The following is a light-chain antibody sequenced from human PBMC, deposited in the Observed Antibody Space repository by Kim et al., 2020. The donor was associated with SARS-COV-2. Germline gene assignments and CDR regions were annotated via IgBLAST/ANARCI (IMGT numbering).Light chain of an antibody. V-gene: IGKV3-11*01. J-gene: IGKJ5*01. CDR2: DAS. CDR1: QSVSSY. CDR3: QHRDNWPPLT. Sequence: SPGESATLSCRASQSVSSYLAWYQQKPGQAHRLLISDASNRATGIPARFSGSESGTDFTLTISSLEPEDFAVYYCQHRDNWPPLTFGQGTRLEIK.